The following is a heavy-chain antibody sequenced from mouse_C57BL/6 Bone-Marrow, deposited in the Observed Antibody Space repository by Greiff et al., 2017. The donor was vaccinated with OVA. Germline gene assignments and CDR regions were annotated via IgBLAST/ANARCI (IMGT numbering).Heavy chain of an antibody. J-gene: IGHJ2*01. Sequence: VQLKESGPVLVKPGASVKMSCKASGYTFTDYYMNWVKQSHGKSLEWIGVINPYNGGTSYNQKFKGKATLTVDKSSSTAYMELNSLTSEDSAVYYCARTGSYGYDLDYWGQGTTLTVSS. CDR1: GYTFTDYY. V-gene: IGHV1-19*01. CDR3: ARTGSYGYDLDY. CDR2: INPYNGGT. D-gene: IGHD2-2*01.